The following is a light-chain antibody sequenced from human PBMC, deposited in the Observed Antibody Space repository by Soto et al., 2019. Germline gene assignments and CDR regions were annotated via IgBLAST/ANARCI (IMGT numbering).Light chain of an antibody. V-gene: IGLV1-47*01. CDR3: SAWDDSLSGVV. CDR2: RNN. CDR1: SSNIGSNY. Sequence: QSVLTQPPSVSGTPGQRVTISCSGSSSNIGSNYVYWFQQFPGTAPKLLIYRNNERPSGVPDRFSGSKSGTSASLAISGLRSEDEADYYCSAWDDSLSGVVFGVGTKLTV. J-gene: IGLJ2*01.